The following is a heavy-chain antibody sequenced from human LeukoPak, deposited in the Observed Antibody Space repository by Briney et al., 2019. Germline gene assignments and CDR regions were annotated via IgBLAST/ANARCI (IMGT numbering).Heavy chain of an antibody. J-gene: IGHJ4*02. V-gene: IGHV3-74*01. Sequence: GSLRLSCAASGFTFSSYWKHWVRQAPGEGLRWVSHINSDGSTATYADSVKGRFTISRDNAKNTLCLQIKSLRAEDTAVYYCATKGLMITGTSFDYWGQGTLVSVSS. CDR3: ATKGLMITGTSFDY. CDR2: INSDGSTA. D-gene: IGHD1-14*01. CDR1: GFTFSSYW.